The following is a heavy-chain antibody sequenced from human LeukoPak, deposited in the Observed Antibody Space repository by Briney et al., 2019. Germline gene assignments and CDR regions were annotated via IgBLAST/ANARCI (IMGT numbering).Heavy chain of an antibody. CDR3: ARGANHPFDP. CDR2: VHHSGVT. J-gene: IGHJ5*01. CDR1: GDSIVRGDYY. V-gene: IGHV4-31*03. D-gene: IGHD1-14*01. Sequence: SETLSLTCTVSGDSIVRGDYYWSWLRQHPGKGLEWIGYVHHSGVTRHSSSLKSRVDLSADATKGQFSLKMISLTAADTAVYCARGANHPFDPWGQGTLVTVSS.